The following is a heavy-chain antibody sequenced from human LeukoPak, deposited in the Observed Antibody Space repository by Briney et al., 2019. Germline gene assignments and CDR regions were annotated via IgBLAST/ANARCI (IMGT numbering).Heavy chain of an antibody. CDR3: AKDDCYYDSSGYSGWFDP. CDR2: LSGSGRST. V-gene: IGHV3-23*01. D-gene: IGHD3-22*01. Sequence: PGGSVRFSFAASGFTLTSYTMSWVPQAPGKGLDWVPALSGSGRSTSSAASVKGRFTISRDTSKNRLYLQMNSLRAEDTAVYYCAKDDCYYDSSGYSGWFDPWGQGTLVTVSS. CDR1: GFTLTSYT. J-gene: IGHJ5*02.